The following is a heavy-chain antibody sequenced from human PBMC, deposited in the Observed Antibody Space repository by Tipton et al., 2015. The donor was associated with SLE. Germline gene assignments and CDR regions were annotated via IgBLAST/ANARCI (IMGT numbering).Heavy chain of an antibody. CDR2: ISPYNGNT. Sequence: QLVQSGPEVKKPGASVKVSCKASGYTFSIYGISWVRQAPGQGLEWMGWISPYNGNTNYAQKFQDRVTMTTGTSTSTAYMELRSLRSDDTAVYYCARDRSSSDYWGQGTLVTDSS. J-gene: IGHJ4*02. CDR1: GYTFSIYG. D-gene: IGHD6-6*01. V-gene: IGHV1-18*01. CDR3: ARDRSSSDY.